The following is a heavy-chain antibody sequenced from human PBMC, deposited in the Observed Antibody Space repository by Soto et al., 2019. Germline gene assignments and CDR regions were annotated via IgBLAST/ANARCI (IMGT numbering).Heavy chain of an antibody. D-gene: IGHD3-3*01. Sequence: SETLSLTCTVSGGSISSYYWSWIRQPPGKGLEWIGYIYYSGSTNYNPSLKSRVTISVDTSKNQFSLKLGSVTAADTAVYYCARSEYDFWSGSFDYWGQGTLVTVSS. J-gene: IGHJ4*02. CDR3: ARSEYDFWSGSFDY. CDR1: GGSISSYY. V-gene: IGHV4-59*01. CDR2: IYYSGST.